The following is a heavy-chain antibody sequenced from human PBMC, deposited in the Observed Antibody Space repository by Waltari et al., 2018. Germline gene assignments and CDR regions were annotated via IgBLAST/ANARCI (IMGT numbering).Heavy chain of an antibody. CDR2: ISSRGSTI. Sequence: EVQLVESGGGLVQPGGSLRLSCAASGFTFSSYEMNWVRQAPGKGLEWVSYISSRGSTIYYADSVKGRFTISRDNAKNTLYLQMNSLRAEDTAVYYCAKSSGWYNYYYGMDVWGQGTTVTVSS. CDR1: GFTFSSYE. D-gene: IGHD6-19*01. CDR3: AKSSGWYNYYYGMDV. V-gene: IGHV3-48*03. J-gene: IGHJ6*02.